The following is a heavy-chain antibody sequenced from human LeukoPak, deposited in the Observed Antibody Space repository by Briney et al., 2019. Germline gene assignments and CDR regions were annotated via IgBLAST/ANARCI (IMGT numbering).Heavy chain of an antibody. V-gene: IGHV1-2*02. J-gene: IGHJ5*02. CDR2: INPTSGAT. D-gene: IGHD6-13*01. Sequence: ASMKDFCKASGYTFTAYYMHWVRQAPGQGLEWMGWINPTSGATDYEQNFQDRVTMTSDTSIITAYIALSRLRSDDTAVYYCARGGDITAAGTHWLDPWGQGTLVTVSS. CDR3: ARGGDITAAGTHWLDP. CDR1: GYTFTAYY.